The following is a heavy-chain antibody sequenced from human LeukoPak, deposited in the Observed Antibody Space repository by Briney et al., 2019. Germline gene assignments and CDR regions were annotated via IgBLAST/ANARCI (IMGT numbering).Heavy chain of an antibody. V-gene: IGHV4-30-4*01. Sequence: SQTLSLTCTVSGGSLSSGDYYWSWLRQPPGTGLEWVGYIHHSGSTYYNPSLKNRVTISLDTSKNQFSLKLTSVTAADTAVCYCARALTMVRGIIISPPFDYWGQGTLVTVSS. J-gene: IGHJ4*02. CDR1: GGSLSSGDYY. CDR2: IHHSGST. CDR3: ARALTMVRGIIISPPFDY. D-gene: IGHD3-10*01.